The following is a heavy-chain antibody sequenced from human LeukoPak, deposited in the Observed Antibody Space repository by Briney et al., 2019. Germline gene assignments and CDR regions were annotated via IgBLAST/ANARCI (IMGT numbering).Heavy chain of an antibody. Sequence: SESLSLTCTVSRGSPSSYYWSWIRQPPGKGLEWIGYIYYSGSTNYNPSLKSRVTISVDTSKNQFSLKLSSVTAADTAVYYCARSGEDGDERWGNAFDIWGQGTMVTVSS. CDR1: RGSPSSYY. D-gene: IGHD1-26*01. CDR3: ARSGEDGDERWGNAFDI. CDR2: IYYSGST. J-gene: IGHJ3*02. V-gene: IGHV4-59*01.